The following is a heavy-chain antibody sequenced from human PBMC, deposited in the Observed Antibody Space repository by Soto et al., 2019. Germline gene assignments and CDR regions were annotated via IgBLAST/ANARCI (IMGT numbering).Heavy chain of an antibody. J-gene: IGHJ6*02. D-gene: IGHD1-26*01. CDR3: ARERVGHSAMDV. CDR2: ISDSGST. Sequence: QVQLQESGPGLVKPSETLSLMCTVSGGSITNYYWSWIRQSPARGLEWIGYISDSGSTKYNPSLRGRVSISLDTSKNQFSVKVTSVTAADTAVYYCARERVGHSAMDVWGQGTTVTVSS. V-gene: IGHV4-59*01. CDR1: GGSITNYY.